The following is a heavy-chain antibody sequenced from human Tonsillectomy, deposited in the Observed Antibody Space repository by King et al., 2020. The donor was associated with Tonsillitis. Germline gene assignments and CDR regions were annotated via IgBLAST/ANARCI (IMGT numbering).Heavy chain of an antibody. Sequence: VQLLESGGGLVQPGGSLRLSCAASGFTFSSYAMSWVRQAPGKGLEWVSAISGWGGSYYHADSVKGRFTISNDNSKNTLYLQMNSLSAEDTAIYYCAKEWIAAAGTSPAFDIWGQGTMVTVSS. J-gene: IGHJ3*02. CDR2: ISGWGGSY. D-gene: IGHD6-13*01. CDR3: AKEWIAAAGTSPAFDI. CDR1: GFTFSSYA. V-gene: IGHV3-23*01.